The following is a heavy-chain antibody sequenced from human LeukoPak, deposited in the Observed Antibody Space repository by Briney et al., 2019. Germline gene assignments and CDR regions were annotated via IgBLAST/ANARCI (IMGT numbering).Heavy chain of an antibody. D-gene: IGHD3-10*01. CDR2: ISGNGGSS. CDR1: GFTFCNYA. CDR3: LRCVLFLWFRERWYGMDG. J-gene: IGHJ6*02. Sequence: GGSLRLSCSASGFTFCNYAMHWVRPAPGKGLEHVSIISGNGGSSYYADSVKGRFTISRDTAKITLYLQMSRLRVEDTAVYHGLRCVLFLWFRERWYGMDGWR. V-gene: IGHV3-64D*06.